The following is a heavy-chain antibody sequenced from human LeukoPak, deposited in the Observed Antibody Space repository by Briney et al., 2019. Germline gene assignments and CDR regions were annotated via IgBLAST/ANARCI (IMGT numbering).Heavy chain of an antibody. CDR3: ARGYCSGGSCCSVENWFDP. CDR2: INPNSGGT. V-gene: IGHV1-2*06. D-gene: IGHD2-15*01. CDR1: EYTFTGYY. Sequence: GASVKVSCKAAEYTFTGYYMFWVRQAPGQGLEWMGRINPNSGGTNYAQKFQGRVTMTRDTSISTAYMELSRLRSDDTAAYYCARGYCSGGSCCSVENWFDPWGQGTLVTVSS. J-gene: IGHJ5*02.